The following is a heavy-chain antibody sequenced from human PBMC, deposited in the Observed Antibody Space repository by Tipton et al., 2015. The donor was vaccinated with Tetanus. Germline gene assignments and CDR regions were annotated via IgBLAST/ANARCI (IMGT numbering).Heavy chain of an antibody. CDR3: ARMQRYGMDV. Sequence: TLSLTCTVSGDSIGTHFWTWIRQAPGKGLEWIAYIYHTGSTTYNPSLQSRVTISVDTSKNQFSLRLNSVTAADTAVYYCARMQRYGMDVWGQGTTVTVSS. V-gene: IGHV4-59*11. CDR1: GDSIGTHF. J-gene: IGHJ6*01. CDR2: IYHTGST. D-gene: IGHD6-25*01.